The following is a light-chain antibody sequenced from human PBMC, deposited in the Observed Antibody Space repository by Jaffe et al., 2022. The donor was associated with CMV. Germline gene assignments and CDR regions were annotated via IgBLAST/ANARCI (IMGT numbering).Light chain of an antibody. CDR3: QQRYSWPLS. Sequence: EIVLTQSPATLSLSPGERATLSCRASQSVGSYLAWYQQQPGQAPRLLIYDASNRATGIPARFSGSGSGTDFTLTISSLEPEDFAVYYCQQRYSWPLSFGGGTKVEIK. J-gene: IGKJ4*01. CDR1: QSVGSY. V-gene: IGKV3-11*01. CDR2: DAS.